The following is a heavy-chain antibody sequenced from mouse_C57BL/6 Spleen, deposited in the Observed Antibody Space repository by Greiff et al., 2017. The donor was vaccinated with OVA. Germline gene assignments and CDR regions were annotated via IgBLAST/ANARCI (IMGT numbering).Heavy chain of an antibody. Sequence: QVHVKQPGAELVKPGASVKLSCKASGYTFTSYWMQWVKQRPGQGLEWIGEIDPSDSYTNYNQKFKGKATLTVDTSSSTAYMQLSSLTSEDSAVYYCARLRETAQATDWGQGTLVTVSA. CDR1: GYTFTSYW. V-gene: IGHV1-50*01. D-gene: IGHD3-2*02. CDR2: IDPSDSYT. J-gene: IGHJ3*01. CDR3: ARLRETAQATD.